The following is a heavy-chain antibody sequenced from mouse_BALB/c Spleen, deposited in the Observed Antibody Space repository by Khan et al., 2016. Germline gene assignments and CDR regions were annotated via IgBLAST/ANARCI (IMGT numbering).Heavy chain of an antibody. Sequence: EVELVESGGGLVQPGGSLKLSCAASGFTFSTYAMSWVRQTPDKRLELVATINSNGGSTYYPDNVKGRFTIYRDNAKNTLYLQMSSLKSEYTAMYYCARVRQAVDYWGQGTSVTVSS. J-gene: IGHJ4*01. CDR3: ARVRQAVDY. CDR2: INSNGGST. CDR1: GFTFSTYA. D-gene: IGHD2-14*01. V-gene: IGHV5-6-3*01.